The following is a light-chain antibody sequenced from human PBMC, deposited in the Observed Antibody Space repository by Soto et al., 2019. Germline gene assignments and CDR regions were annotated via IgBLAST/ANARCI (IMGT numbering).Light chain of an antibody. Sequence: EIVLTQSPGTLSLSPGERDTLSCRASQSVSSTYLAWYQQKPGQAPRLIIYGASSRATGITDRFSGSGSGTDFTLTISRLEPEDFAVYYCQKYGSLTSSTFGQGTKVEIK. CDR3: QKYGSLTSST. J-gene: IGKJ1*01. CDR2: GAS. V-gene: IGKV3-20*01. CDR1: QSVSSTY.